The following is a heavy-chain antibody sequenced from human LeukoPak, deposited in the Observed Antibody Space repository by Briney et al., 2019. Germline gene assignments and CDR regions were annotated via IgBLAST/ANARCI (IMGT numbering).Heavy chain of an antibody. CDR2: INKKGGT. J-gene: IGHJ4*02. Sequence: SQTLSLTCTVSSDSISSGDYYWSWTRQPAGKGLEFIGYINKKGGTFYNPPLKSRVSISIDTSKNQFSLKLTSVTAADTAVYFCAREHKSYGDYPYYFDSWGQGTQVTVSS. D-gene: IGHD4-17*01. CDR3: AREHKSYGDYPYYFDS. V-gene: IGHV4-30-4*01. CDR1: SDSISSGDYY.